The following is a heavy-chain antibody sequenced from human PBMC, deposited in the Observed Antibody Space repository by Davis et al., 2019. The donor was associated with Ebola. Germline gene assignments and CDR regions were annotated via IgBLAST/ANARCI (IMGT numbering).Heavy chain of an antibody. Sequence: ASVKVSCKASGYPFTSYGISWVRQAPGQGLEWMGWISAYNGNTNYAPKLQGRVTMTTDTSTSTAYMELRSLRSDDTAVYYCARDLRQGYCSGGSCYSGRSYFDYWGQGTLVTVSS. CDR2: ISAYNGNT. J-gene: IGHJ4*02. D-gene: IGHD2-15*01. CDR1: GYPFTSYG. CDR3: ARDLRQGYCSGGSCYSGRSYFDY. V-gene: IGHV1-18*01.